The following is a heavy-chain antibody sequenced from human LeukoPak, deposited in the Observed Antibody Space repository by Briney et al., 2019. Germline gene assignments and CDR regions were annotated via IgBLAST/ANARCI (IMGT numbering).Heavy chain of an antibody. J-gene: IGHJ4*02. D-gene: IGHD4-17*01. V-gene: IGHV2-5*02. CDR3: AHYGDYRFMYYFDY. Sequence: SGPTLVNPTQTLTLTCSLSGFSLSTRGWDVGWIRQPPGEAPEWLALLYWDDNYPYSPSLRRRLTITKDTSKNQVVFTMTNMDPVDTATYYCAHYGDYRFMYYFDYWGQGTLVTVSS. CDR1: GFSLSTRGWD. CDR2: LYWDDNY.